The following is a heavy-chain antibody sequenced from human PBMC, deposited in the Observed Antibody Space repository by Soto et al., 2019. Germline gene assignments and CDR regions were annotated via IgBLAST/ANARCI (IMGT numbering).Heavy chain of an antibody. CDR2: INPGNGNT. J-gene: IGHJ4*02. CDR3: ARGYCSSSSCYHIDY. CDR1: GYSFNTYT. D-gene: IGHD2-2*01. Sequence: QVQLVQSGAEVNKPGASVRVSCEASGYSFNTYTIHWVRQAPGQRLEWMGWINPGNGNTKYSETFQGRVTITRDTSASTAYMELNSLRSEDTAIYYCARGYCSSSSCYHIDYWGQGTLATVSS. V-gene: IGHV1-3*01.